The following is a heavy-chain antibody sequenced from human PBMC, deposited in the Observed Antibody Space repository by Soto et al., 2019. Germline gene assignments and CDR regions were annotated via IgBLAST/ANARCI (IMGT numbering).Heavy chain of an antibody. V-gene: IGHV1-69*01. D-gene: IGHD1-26*01. CDR3: ARGYYSGSNPSSFDY. Sequence: QLQLVQSGAEVREPGSSVKVSCKASGGTFSSYTVIWVRQAPGQGLEWMGGITPTLNIAKYAEKFQGRVTITSDESTSTLNMHLRSLRSEDTAVYFCARGYYSGSNPSSFDYWGQGTLVAGSS. CDR1: GGTFSSYT. J-gene: IGHJ4*02. CDR2: ITPTLNIA.